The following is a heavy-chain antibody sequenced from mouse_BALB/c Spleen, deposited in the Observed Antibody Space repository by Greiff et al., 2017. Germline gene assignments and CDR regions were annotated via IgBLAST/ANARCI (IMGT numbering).Heavy chain of an antibody. V-gene: IGHV3-2*02. CDR1: GYSITSDYA. CDR3: ARYPNYGPYYYAMDY. J-gene: IGHJ4*01. D-gene: IGHD1-1*02. Sequence: EVQLQQSGPGLVKPSQSLSLTCTVTGYSITSDYAWNWIRQFPGNKLEWMGYISYSGSTSYNPSLKSRISITRDTSKNQFFLQLNSVTTEDTATYYCARYPNYGPYYYAMDYWGQGTSVTVSS. CDR2: ISYSGST.